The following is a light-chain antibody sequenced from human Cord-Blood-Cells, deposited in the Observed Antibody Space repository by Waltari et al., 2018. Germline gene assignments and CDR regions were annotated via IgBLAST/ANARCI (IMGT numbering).Light chain of an antibody. CDR2: EVS. Sequence: QSALTQPPSASGSPGQSVTISCTGTSSDVGGSNYVSWSQQHPGKAPKLMIYEVSKRPSGVPDRFSGPKSGNTASLTVSGLQAEDEADYYCSSYAGSNNLVFGGGTKLTVL. CDR3: SSYAGSNNLV. V-gene: IGLV2-8*01. CDR1: SSDVGGSNY. J-gene: IGLJ2*01.